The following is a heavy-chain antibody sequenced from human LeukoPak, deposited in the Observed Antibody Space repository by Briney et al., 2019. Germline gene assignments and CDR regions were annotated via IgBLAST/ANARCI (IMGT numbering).Heavy chain of an antibody. CDR2: ISSSSSYI. V-gene: IGHV3-21*01. J-gene: IGHJ3*02. Sequence: GGSLRLSCAASGFTFSSYSMNWVRQAPGKGLEWVSSISSSSSYIYYTDSMKGRFTISRDNAKNSLYLQMNSLRAEDTAVYYCAGGDSAYDDRLGDAFDIWGQGTKVTVSS. CDR1: GFTFSSYS. D-gene: IGHD5-12*01. CDR3: AGGDSAYDDRLGDAFDI.